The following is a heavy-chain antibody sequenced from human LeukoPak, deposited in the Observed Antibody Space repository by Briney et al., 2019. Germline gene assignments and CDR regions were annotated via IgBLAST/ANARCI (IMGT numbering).Heavy chain of an antibody. V-gene: IGHV3-23*01. Sequence: GGSLRLSCAASGFTFSNSGMSWVRQAPGKGLEWVSGISGDGAYTHYADSVTGRFTISRDNSKNTLDLQMNSLRADDTAVYYCATGRYGEILFDYWGQGTLVTVSS. D-gene: IGHD3-10*01. CDR3: ATGRYGEILFDY. J-gene: IGHJ4*02. CDR2: ISGDGAYT. CDR1: GFTFSNSG.